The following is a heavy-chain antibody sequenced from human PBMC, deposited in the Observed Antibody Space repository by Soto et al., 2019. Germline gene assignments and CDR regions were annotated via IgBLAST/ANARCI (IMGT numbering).Heavy chain of an antibody. CDR2: FYYTGTT. D-gene: IGHD2-8*02. Sequence: SETLSLTCTVSGASLSSGSYYWSWIRQPPGKGLEWIGYFYYTGTTKYNPSLESRVTISADTSKNQFSLNLTSVTAADTAVYYCARISYWVKDYWGQGALVTAPQ. V-gene: IGHV4-61*01. CDR3: ARISYWVKDY. J-gene: IGHJ4*02. CDR1: GASLSSGSYY.